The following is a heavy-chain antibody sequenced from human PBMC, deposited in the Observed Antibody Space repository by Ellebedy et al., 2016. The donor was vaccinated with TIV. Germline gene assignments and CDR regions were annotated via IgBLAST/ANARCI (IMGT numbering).Heavy chain of an antibody. V-gene: IGHV3-53*01. J-gene: IGHJ4*02. CDR2: IYSGGNT. D-gene: IGHD1-26*01. Sequence: GGSLRPSCAASEFTVSSDYMSWVRQAPGKGLEWVSTIYSGGNTYYADSVKGRFTISRDNSKNTLYLQMNSLRAEYTAVYYCATLNGGGYGKYYFDNWGQGTLVTVSS. CDR3: ATLNGGGYGKYYFDN. CDR1: EFTVSSDY.